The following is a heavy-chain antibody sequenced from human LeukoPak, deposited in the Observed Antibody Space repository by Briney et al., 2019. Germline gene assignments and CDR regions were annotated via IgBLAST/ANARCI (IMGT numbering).Heavy chain of an antibody. CDR1: GFPFSNYW. Sequence: GGSLRLSCAASGFPFSNYWIHWVRQAPGKGLVWVSRITNDESRTNYADSVNGRFTISRDNAKSTVYLQITGLTAEDTAVYYCARDGGTSTPFDHWGQGTLVTVSP. D-gene: IGHD2-15*01. J-gene: IGHJ4*02. CDR2: ITNDESRT. V-gene: IGHV3-74*01. CDR3: ARDGGTSTPFDH.